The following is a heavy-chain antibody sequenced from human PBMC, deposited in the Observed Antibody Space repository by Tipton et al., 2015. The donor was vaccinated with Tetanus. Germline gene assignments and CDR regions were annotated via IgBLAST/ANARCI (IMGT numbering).Heavy chain of an antibody. D-gene: IGHD4-11*01. Sequence: TLSLTCDVSGVSMRNGGYSWRWIRQPPGKGLEWIGYIYHTGVSYYNPSHKSRVTMSVDLSRDQFSLKLSSVTAADTAVYYCVRAPYSSPGKYYFDYWGQGTLVTVSS. CDR3: VRAPYSSPGKYYFDY. V-gene: IGHV4-30-2*01. CDR2: IYHTGVS. J-gene: IGHJ4*02. CDR1: GVSMRNGGYS.